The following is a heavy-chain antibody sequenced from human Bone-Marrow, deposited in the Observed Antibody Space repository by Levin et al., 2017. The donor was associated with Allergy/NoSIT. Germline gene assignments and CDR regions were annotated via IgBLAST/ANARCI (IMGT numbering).Heavy chain of an antibody. CDR2: IKQDGSEK. Sequence: PGGSLRLSCAASGFTFSSYWMSWVRQAPGKGLEWVANIKQDGSEKYYVDSVKGRFTISRDNAKNSLYLQMNSLRAEDTAVYYCARDGPKLRFLEWLPFETYYYYGMDVWGQGTTVTVSS. CDR3: ARDGPKLRFLEWLPFETYYYYGMDV. V-gene: IGHV3-7*01. CDR1: GFTFSSYW. D-gene: IGHD3-3*01. J-gene: IGHJ6*02.